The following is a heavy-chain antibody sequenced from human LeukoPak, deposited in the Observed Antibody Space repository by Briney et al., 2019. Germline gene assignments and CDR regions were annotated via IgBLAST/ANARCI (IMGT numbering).Heavy chain of an antibody. CDR1: GGSISSSSYY. CDR3: ARYPDCSSTSCYGWYYYYYMDV. CDR2: IYYSGST. V-gene: IGHV4-39*01. Sequence: SETLSLTCTVSGGSISSSSYYWGWIRQPPGKGLEWIGSIYYSGSTYYNPSLKSRVTIPVDTSKNQFSLKLSSVTAADTAVYYCARYPDCSSTSCYGWYYYYYMDVWGKGTTVTVSS. D-gene: IGHD2-2*01. J-gene: IGHJ6*03.